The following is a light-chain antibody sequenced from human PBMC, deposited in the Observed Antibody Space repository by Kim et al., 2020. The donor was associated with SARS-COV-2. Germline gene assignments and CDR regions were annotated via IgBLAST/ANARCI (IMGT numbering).Light chain of an antibody. CDR1: KLGDKY. Sequence: VSPGQTATITCSGDKLGDKYVCWYQQKPGQSPVLVIYQDGERPSGIPERFSGSNSGNTATLTISGTQAMDEADYYCQAWQSTTGVFGTGTKVTVL. V-gene: IGLV3-1*01. CDR2: QDG. J-gene: IGLJ1*01. CDR3: QAWQSTTGV.